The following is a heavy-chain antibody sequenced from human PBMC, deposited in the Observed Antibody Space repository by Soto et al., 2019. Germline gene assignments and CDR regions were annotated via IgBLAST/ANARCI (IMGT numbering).Heavy chain of an antibody. CDR2: IGTSGKTT. V-gene: IGHV3-48*03. J-gene: IGHJ4*02. Sequence: GGSLRLSCAVSGFTFSSYEMNWVRQAPGKGLEWVSYIGTSGKTTYYADSVKGRFTISRDNSRNTLYLQLNTLRAEDTALYYCAKGYYSGYDLAYFDYWGQGTLVTVSS. D-gene: IGHD5-12*01. CDR3: AKGYYSGYDLAYFDY. CDR1: GFTFSSYE.